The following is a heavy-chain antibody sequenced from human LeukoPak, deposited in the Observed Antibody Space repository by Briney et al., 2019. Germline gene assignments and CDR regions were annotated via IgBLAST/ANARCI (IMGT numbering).Heavy chain of an antibody. CDR3: AKEETSWFDP. CDR1: SYLNFAYY. J-gene: IGHJ5*02. Sequence: ASVKISGNAASYLNFAYYIHWVQLSPGQGLEWMGWINPNTGDTNYAQKFQGRVTLARDTSISGVYMDLTGLKSDDTAIYYCAKEETSWFDPWGQGTLVTVSS. V-gene: IGHV1-2*02. CDR2: INPNTGDT. D-gene: IGHD2-2*01.